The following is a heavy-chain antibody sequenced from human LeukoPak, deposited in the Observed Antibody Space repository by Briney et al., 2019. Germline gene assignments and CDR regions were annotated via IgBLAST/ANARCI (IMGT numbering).Heavy chain of an antibody. V-gene: IGHV3-74*01. D-gene: IGHD3-3*01. Sequence: GGXLRLSCAASGFTFSDYWMDWVRQAPGKGLVWVSRIKSDGSRITYADSVRGRFTISRDNAKNTLYLQMNSLRAEDTAVYYCAFLPPGHWGQGTLVTVSS. CDR2: IKSDGSRI. J-gene: IGHJ1*01. CDR1: GFTFSDYW. CDR3: AFLPPGH.